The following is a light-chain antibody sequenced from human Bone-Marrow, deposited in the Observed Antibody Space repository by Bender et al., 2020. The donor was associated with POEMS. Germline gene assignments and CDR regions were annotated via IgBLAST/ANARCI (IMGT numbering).Light chain of an antibody. J-gene: IGLJ3*02. CDR1: SSNLGTFNL. Sequence: QSALTQPASASGSRRQSITISCTGTSSNLGTFNLVSWHQQHPGKAPKLIIYKVNKRPSGVPNRFSASKRGNTATLTSSGLQDGDEADYYLCSSGGDGVFGGGTKLTVL. V-gene: IGLV2-23*02. CDR3: CSSGGDGV. CDR2: KVN.